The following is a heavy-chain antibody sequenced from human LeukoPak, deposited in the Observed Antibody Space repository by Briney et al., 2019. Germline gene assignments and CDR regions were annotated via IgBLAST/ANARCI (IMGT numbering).Heavy chain of an antibody. J-gene: IGHJ4*01. V-gene: IGHV1-69*13. D-gene: IGHD3-22*01. Sequence: ASVKVSCKASGGTFSSYAINWVRQAPGQGLEWMGGIIPIFGTANYAQKFQGRVSITADESTSTAFMELSSLRSEDTAVYYCAREWGLESSGYYYAYWGXGTLITVSS. CDR2: IIPIFGTA. CDR1: GGTFSSYA. CDR3: AREWGLESSGYYYAY.